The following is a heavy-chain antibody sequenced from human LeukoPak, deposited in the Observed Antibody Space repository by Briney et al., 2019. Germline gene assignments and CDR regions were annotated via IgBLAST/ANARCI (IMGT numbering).Heavy chain of an antibody. V-gene: IGHV3-30*02. CDR1: GFTFSSYG. Sequence: PGGSLRLSCAASGFTFSSYGMHWVRQAPGKGLEWVAFIRYDGSNKYYADSVKGRFTISRDNSKNTLYLQINSLRAEDTAVYYCAKVSPNDYGDLVDYWGQGTLVTVSS. CDR3: AKVSPNDYGDLVDY. CDR2: IRYDGSNK. J-gene: IGHJ4*02. D-gene: IGHD4-17*01.